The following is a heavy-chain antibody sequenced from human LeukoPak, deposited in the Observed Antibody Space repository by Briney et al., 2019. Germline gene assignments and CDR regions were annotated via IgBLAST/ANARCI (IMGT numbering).Heavy chain of an antibody. CDR1: GYSFTSYW. J-gene: IGHJ6*02. Sequence: GESLKISCKGSGYSFTSYWIGLVRQMPGKGLEWMGIIYPGDSDTRYSPSFQRQVTISADKSISTAYLQWSSLKASNTAMYYCARGSRSKYDFWSGYYSDYYYGMDVWGQGTTVTVSS. CDR3: ARGSRSKYDFWSGYYSDYYYGMDV. CDR2: IYPGDSDT. D-gene: IGHD3-3*01. V-gene: IGHV5-51*01.